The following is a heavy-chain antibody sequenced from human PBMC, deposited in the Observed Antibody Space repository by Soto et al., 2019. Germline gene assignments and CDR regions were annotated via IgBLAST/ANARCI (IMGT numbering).Heavy chain of an antibody. J-gene: IGHJ6*02. CDR3: VRVSSSWSYGMDV. Sequence: QVQLQQWGAGLLKPSETLSLTCAVYGGSFSGYYWSWIRQPPGKGLEWIGEINHSGSTNYNPSLKSRVTISVDTSKNQFSLKLSSVTAADTAVYYCVRVSSSWSYGMDVWGQGTTVTVSS. CDR2: INHSGST. D-gene: IGHD6-13*01. CDR1: GGSFSGYY. V-gene: IGHV4-34*01.